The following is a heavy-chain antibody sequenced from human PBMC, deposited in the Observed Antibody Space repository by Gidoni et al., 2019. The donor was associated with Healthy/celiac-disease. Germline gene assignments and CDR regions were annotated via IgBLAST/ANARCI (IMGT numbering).Heavy chain of an antibody. J-gene: IGHJ4*02. CDR1: GDTFPSYD. CDR2: MNPNSGNT. V-gene: IGHV1-8*01. Sequence: QVQLVQSGAEVKKPGPSVKVSGKASGDTFPSYDINWVHQATGQGLEWMGWMNPNSGNTGYAQKFQGRVTMTRNTSISTAYMELSSLRSEDTAVYYCARRGDCSGGSCYSIDYWGQGTLVTVSS. D-gene: IGHD2-15*01. CDR3: ARRGDCSGGSCYSIDY.